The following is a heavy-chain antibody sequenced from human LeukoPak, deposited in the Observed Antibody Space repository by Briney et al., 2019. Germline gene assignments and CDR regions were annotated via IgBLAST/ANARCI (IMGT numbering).Heavy chain of an antibody. J-gene: IGHJ4*02. D-gene: IGHD4-23*01. Sequence: GGSLRLSCAASGFTFSDYYMSWIRQAPGKGLEWVSYISTGGSTIYYADSVKGRFTISGDNAKNSLYLQMKSLRAEDTAVYYCARAPTTVVTNFDYWGQGTLVTVPS. CDR2: ISTGGSTI. CDR3: ARAPTTVVTNFDY. V-gene: IGHV3-11*04. CDR1: GFTFSDYY.